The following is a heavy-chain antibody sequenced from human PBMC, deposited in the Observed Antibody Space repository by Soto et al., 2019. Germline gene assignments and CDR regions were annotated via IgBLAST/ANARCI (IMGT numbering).Heavy chain of an antibody. CDR2: INPSGGST. J-gene: IGHJ4*02. CDR3: ARSPYSSGSYYPIDY. Sequence: QVQLVQSGAEVKKPGASVKVSCKASGYTFTYYYIHWVRQAPGQGLEWMGIINPSGGSTSYAQKFQGRVTMTRDTSTNTVYMELSSLRSEDTAVYYCARSPYSSGSYYPIDYWGQGTLVTVSS. V-gene: IGHV1-46*01. CDR1: GYTFTYYY. D-gene: IGHD3-22*01.